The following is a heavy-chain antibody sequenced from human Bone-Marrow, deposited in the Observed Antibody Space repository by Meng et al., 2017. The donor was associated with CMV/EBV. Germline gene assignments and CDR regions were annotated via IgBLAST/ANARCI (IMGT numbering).Heavy chain of an antibody. CDR1: GFTFSGSA. Sequence: LTCAASGFTFSGSAMHWVRQASGKGLEWVGRIRSKANSYATAYAASVKGRFTISRDDSKNTAYLQMNSLKNEDTAVYYCTRHLTTIFGAAVHWGQGTLVTVSS. J-gene: IGHJ4*02. CDR2: IRSKANSYAT. D-gene: IGHD3-3*01. V-gene: IGHV3-73*01. CDR3: TRHLTTIFGAAVH.